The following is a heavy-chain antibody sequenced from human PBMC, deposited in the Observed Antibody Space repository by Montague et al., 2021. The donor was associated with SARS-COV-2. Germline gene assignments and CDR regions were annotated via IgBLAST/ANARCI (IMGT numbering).Heavy chain of an antibody. CDR2: ISSSGSTI. CDR1: GFTFSSYE. Sequence: SLRLSCAASGFTFSSYEMNWVRQAPGKGLEWVSYISSSGSTIYYADSVKGRFTISRDNAKNSLYLQMNSLRAEDTAVYYCAATSGDIVVVVAAYYGIDVCGQGTTVTGSS. J-gene: IGHJ6*02. CDR3: AATSGDIVVVVAAYYGIDV. V-gene: IGHV3-48*03. D-gene: IGHD2-15*01.